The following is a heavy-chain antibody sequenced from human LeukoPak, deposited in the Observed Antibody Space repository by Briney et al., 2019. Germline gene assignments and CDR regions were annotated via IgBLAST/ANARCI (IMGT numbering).Heavy chain of an antibody. J-gene: IGHJ4*02. CDR2: INWNGGST. Sequence: PGGSLRLSCAASEFSVGSNYMTWVRQAPGKGLEWVSGINWNGGSTGYADSVEGRFTISRDNAKNSQYLQMNSLRVEDTALYYCARAQTYGDSRLLLDYWGQGTLVTVSS. CDR3: ARAQTYGDSRLLLDY. CDR1: EFSVGSNY. V-gene: IGHV3-20*04. D-gene: IGHD2-21*02.